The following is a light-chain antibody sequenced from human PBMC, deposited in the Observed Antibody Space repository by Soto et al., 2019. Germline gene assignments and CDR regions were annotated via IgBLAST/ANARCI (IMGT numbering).Light chain of an antibody. Sequence: EIVMTQSPATLSVSPGERATLSCRASHSVSSNLAWYQQKPGQAPRLLIYRAFTRATGIPARFSGSGSGTEFTLTISSLQSEDFAVYYCQQYNNWAVFGGGTKVEIK. CDR2: RAF. CDR3: QQYNNWAV. V-gene: IGKV3-15*01. CDR1: HSVSSN. J-gene: IGKJ4*01.